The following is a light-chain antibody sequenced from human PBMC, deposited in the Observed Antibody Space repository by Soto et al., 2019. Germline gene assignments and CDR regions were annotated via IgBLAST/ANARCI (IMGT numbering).Light chain of an antibody. J-gene: IGLJ3*02. Sequence: QAVVTQPSSLSASPGASASLTCTLRSGINVGTNRIYWYQQKPGSPPLFLLRYKSDSDKQQGSGVPSRFSGSKDASANAGILLISGLQSEDEADYYCMIWHSNAWVFGGGTQLTVL. CDR3: MIWHSNAWV. CDR2: YKSDSDK. V-gene: IGLV5-45*03. CDR1: SGINVGTNR.